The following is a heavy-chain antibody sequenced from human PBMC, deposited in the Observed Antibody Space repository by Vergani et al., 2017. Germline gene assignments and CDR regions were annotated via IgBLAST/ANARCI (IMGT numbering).Heavy chain of an antibody. V-gene: IGHV3-23*04. D-gene: IGHD3-22*01. Sequence: EVQLVESGGGLVQPGRSLRLSCAASGFTFSSYAMSWVRQAPGKGLEWVSAISGSGGSTYYADSVKGRFTISRDNSKNTLYLQMNSLRAEDTAVYYCAKEPGVVVITQVSWFDPWGQGTLVTVSS. CDR1: GFTFSSYA. CDR3: AKEPGVVVITQVSWFDP. CDR2: ISGSGGST. J-gene: IGHJ5*02.